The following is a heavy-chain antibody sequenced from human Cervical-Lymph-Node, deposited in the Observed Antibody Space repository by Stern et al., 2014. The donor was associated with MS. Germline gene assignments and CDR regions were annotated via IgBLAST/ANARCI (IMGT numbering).Heavy chain of an antibody. CDR1: GYTFTNTG. CDR2: VSTYNGNT. V-gene: IGHV1-18*01. D-gene: IGHD1-1*01. Sequence: QVQLVQSGAEVKKPGASVKVSCKASGYTFTNTGINWVRLAPGQGPEWLGWVSTYNGNTKYAQNLRGRVTMTTYTSTSTADMELRSLRSDDTAVYYCARGDDKTSYDYWGQGTLVTVSS. J-gene: IGHJ4*02. CDR3: ARGDDKTSYDY.